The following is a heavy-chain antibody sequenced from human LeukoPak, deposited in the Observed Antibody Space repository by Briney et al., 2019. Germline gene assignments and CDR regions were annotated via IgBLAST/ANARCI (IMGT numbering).Heavy chain of an antibody. CDR1: GYTFTDYY. D-gene: IGHD4/OR15-4a*01. CDR2: INPKSGGT. Sequence: ASVKVSCKASGYTFTDYYFHWVRQAPGQGLEWMGWINPKSGGTNYAQKFQGRATMTRDTSITTAYMELSRLRSDDTAVYFCARIYGGYVDYWGQGTLVTVSS. J-gene: IGHJ4*02. V-gene: IGHV1-2*02. CDR3: ARIYGGYVDY.